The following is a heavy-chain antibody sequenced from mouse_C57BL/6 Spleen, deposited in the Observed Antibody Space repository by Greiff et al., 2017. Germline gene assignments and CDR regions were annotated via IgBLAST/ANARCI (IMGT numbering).Heavy chain of an antibody. CDR2: ISYDGSN. Sequence: EVQLQQSGPGLVKPSQSLSLTCSVTGYSITSGYYWNWIRQFPGNKLEWMGYISYDGSNNYNPSLKNRISITRDTSKNQFFLKLNSVTTEDTATYYCAREDYYEAWFAYWGQGTLVTVSA. CDR1: GYSITSGYY. CDR3: AREDYYEAWFAY. V-gene: IGHV3-6*01. D-gene: IGHD1-1*01. J-gene: IGHJ3*01.